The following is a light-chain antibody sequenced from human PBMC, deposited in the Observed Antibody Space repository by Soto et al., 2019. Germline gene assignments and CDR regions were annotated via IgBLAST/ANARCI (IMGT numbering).Light chain of an antibody. Sequence: DIVMTQSPDSLAVSLGERATINCKSSQSVLYSSNNKNYLAWYQQKQGQPPKLLIYWASTRESGVPDRFSGSGSVTDFTLTISSLQAEAVAVYYCQQYYITPPTFVQGTKVEIK. V-gene: IGKV4-1*01. CDR3: QQYYITPPT. CDR1: QSVLYSSNNKNY. CDR2: WAS. J-gene: IGKJ1*01.